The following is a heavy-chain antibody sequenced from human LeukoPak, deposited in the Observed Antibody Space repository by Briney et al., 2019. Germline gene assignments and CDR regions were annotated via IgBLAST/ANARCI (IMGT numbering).Heavy chain of an antibody. CDR3: ARDHRYSSGWGNYYYYGMDV. CDR2: GYYSGST. Sequence: PSETLSLTCTVSGGSIGSYYWSWIRQPPGKGLEWIGYGYYSGSTHYNPSLKSRVTISVDTSKSQFSLKLSSVTAADTAVYYCARDHRYSSGWGNYYYYGMDVWGQGTTVTVSS. CDR1: GGSIGSYY. V-gene: IGHV4-59*01. D-gene: IGHD6-19*01. J-gene: IGHJ6*02.